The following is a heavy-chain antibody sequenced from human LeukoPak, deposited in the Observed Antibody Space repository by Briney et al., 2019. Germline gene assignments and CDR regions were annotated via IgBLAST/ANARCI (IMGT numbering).Heavy chain of an antibody. J-gene: IGHJ4*02. Sequence: ETLSLTCTVSGGSISSRSHHWGWIRQPPGKGLEWIGTIDYSGSTYYNPSLKSRVIISKDTSKNQFSLRLSSVTAADTAVYYCARVFGGYDYVWGQGTLVTVSS. CDR2: IDYSGST. CDR1: GGSISSRSHH. V-gene: IGHV4-39*07. CDR3: ARVFGGYDYV. D-gene: IGHD5-12*01.